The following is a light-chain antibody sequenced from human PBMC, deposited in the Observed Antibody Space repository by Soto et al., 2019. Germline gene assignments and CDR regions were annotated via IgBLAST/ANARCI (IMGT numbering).Light chain of an antibody. Sequence: QSVLTQPASVSGSPGQSITISCTGTSRDVGGYNYVSWYQQHPGKAPKLMIYDVRNRPSGVSNRFSGPKSVNTASLTISGLQAEDEADYYCSSYTTISTYVFGTGTKVTVL. CDR3: SSYTTISTYV. CDR2: DVR. CDR1: SRDVGGYNY. V-gene: IGLV2-14*01. J-gene: IGLJ1*01.